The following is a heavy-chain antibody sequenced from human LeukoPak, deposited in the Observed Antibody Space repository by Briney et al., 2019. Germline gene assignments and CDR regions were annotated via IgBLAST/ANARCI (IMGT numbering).Heavy chain of an antibody. J-gene: IGHJ5*02. D-gene: IGHD3-3*01. CDR1: GGSISSSSYY. CDR3: ARHSWSRITIFGVVINNNWFDP. Sequence: KPSETLSLTCTVSGGSISSSSYYWGWIRQPPGKGLEWIGSIYYSGSTYYNPSLKSRVTISVDTSKNQFSLKLSSVTAADTAVYYCARHSWSRITIFGVVINNNWFDPWGQGTLVTVSS. V-gene: IGHV4-39*01. CDR2: IYYSGST.